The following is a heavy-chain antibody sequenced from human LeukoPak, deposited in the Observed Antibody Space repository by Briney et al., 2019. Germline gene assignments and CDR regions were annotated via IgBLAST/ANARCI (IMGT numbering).Heavy chain of an antibody. Sequence: SETLSLTCTVSGGSISSSSYYWGWIRQPPGKGLEWIGSIYYSGSTYYNPSLKSRVTISVDTSKNQFSLKLSSVTAADTAVYYCARHPYDFWSGYHRSRPKHFDYWGQGTLVTVSS. CDR1: GGSISSSSYY. CDR3: ARHPYDFWSGYHRSRPKHFDY. D-gene: IGHD3-3*01. CDR2: IYYSGST. V-gene: IGHV4-39*01. J-gene: IGHJ4*02.